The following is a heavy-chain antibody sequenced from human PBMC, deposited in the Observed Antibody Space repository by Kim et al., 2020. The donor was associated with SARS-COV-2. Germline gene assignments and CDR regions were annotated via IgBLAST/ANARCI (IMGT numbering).Heavy chain of an antibody. CDR2: IYHSGST. CDR3: ASWRLLGNWFDP. D-gene: IGHD2-15*01. V-gene: IGHV4-4*02. CDR1: GGSISSSNW. Sequence: SETLSLTCAVSGGSISSSNWWSWVRQPPGKGLEWIGEIYHSGSTNYNPSLKSRVTISVDKSKNQFSLKLSSVTAADTAVYYCASWRLLGNWFDPWGQGTLVTVSS. J-gene: IGHJ5*02.